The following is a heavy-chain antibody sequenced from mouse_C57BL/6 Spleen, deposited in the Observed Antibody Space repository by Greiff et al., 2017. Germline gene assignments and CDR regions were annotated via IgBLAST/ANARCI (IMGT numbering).Heavy chain of an antibody. CDR2: IHPNSGST. Sequence: QVQLQQSGAELVKPGASVKLSCKASGYTFTSYWMHWVKQRPGQGLEWIGMIHPNSGSTNYNEKFKSKATLTVDKSSSTAYMQLSSLTSEDSAVYYCARKEGSAMDYWGQGTSVTVSS. V-gene: IGHV1-64*01. J-gene: IGHJ4*01. CDR3: ARKEGSAMDY. CDR1: GYTFTSYW.